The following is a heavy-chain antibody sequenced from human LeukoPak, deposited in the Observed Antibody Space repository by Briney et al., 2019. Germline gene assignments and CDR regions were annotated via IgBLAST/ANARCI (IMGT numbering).Heavy chain of an antibody. J-gene: IGHJ4*02. Sequence: SETLSLTCAVYGGSFSGYYWNWIRQPPGKGLEWIGEINHSGGTNYNPSLKSRVTISVDTSKKQLSLKLSSVTAADTAVYYCARGVDYYGVWGQGNLVTVSS. D-gene: IGHD3-10*01. CDR1: GGSFSGYY. V-gene: IGHV4-34*01. CDR3: ARGVDYYGV. CDR2: INHSGGT.